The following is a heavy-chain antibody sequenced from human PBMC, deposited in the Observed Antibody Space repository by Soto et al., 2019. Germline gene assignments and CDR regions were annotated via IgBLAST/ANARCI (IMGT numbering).Heavy chain of an antibody. CDR2: IWYDGSNK. D-gene: IGHD3-16*02. CDR1: GFTFSSYG. Sequence: QVQLVESGGGVVQPGRSLRLSCAASGFTFSSYGMHWVRQAPGKGLEWVAVIWYDGSNKYYADSVKGRFTISRDNSKNTLDLQMNSLRAEDTAVYYCARDIMITFGGVIVKGAVYFDYWGQGTLVTVS. V-gene: IGHV3-33*01. CDR3: ARDIMITFGGVIVKGAVYFDY. J-gene: IGHJ4*02.